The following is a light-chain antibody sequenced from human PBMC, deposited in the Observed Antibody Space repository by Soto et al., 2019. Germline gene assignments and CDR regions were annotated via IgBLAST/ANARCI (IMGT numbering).Light chain of an antibody. CDR2: DVS. V-gene: IGLV2-11*01. CDR3: CSYAGSYTFV. J-gene: IGLJ2*01. CDR1: SSDVGGYNY. Sequence: QSVLTQPRSVSGSPGQSVTMSCTGTSSDVGGYNYVSWYQQHPGKAPKLMIYDVSKRPSGVPDRFSGSKSGNTASLTISGLQAEDEAEYYCCSYAGSYTFVFGGGTKLTVL.